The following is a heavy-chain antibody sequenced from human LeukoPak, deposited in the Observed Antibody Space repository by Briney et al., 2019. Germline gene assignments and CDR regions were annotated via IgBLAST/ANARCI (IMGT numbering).Heavy chain of an antibody. CDR3: AIGLGY. Sequence: PSETLSLTCAVYSGSFSGYYWSWIRQPPGKGLEWIGEINHSGSTNYNPSLKSRVTISVDTSKNQFSLKLSSVTAADTAVYYCAIGLGYWGQGTLVTVSS. CDR2: INHSGST. J-gene: IGHJ4*02. CDR1: SGSFSGYY. V-gene: IGHV4-34*01.